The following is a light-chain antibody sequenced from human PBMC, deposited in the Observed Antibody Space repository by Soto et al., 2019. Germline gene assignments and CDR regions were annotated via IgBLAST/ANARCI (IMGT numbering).Light chain of an antibody. V-gene: IGLV6-57*01. Sequence: NFLLTQPHSVSESPGKTVTFSCTRSSGNIASNYVQWYQQRPGSSPITGIYEDNHRPSGVPARFSGSIDSSSNSASLTISGLKTEDEADYVCQSYDSNNRVWVCGGGTKLTVL. CDR3: QSYDSNNRVWV. J-gene: IGLJ3*02. CDR1: SGNIASNY. CDR2: EDN.